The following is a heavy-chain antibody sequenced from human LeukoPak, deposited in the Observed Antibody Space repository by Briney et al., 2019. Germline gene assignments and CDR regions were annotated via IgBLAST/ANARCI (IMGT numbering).Heavy chain of an antibody. D-gene: IGHD3-10*01. CDR3: ARHVGPDTRITMLRGVSFPRYNNWFDP. V-gene: IGHV4-39*01. CDR1: GGSFSSNTYY. CDR2: ISYSEST. Sequence: PSETLSLTCTVAGGSFSSNTYYSGWIRQPPGKGLEWIGSISYSESTYYNPSYKSRVTISVDTSKNQFSLELLSVAAADTAVYYCARHVGPDTRITMLRGVSFPRYNNWFDPWGQGTLVTVSS. J-gene: IGHJ5*02.